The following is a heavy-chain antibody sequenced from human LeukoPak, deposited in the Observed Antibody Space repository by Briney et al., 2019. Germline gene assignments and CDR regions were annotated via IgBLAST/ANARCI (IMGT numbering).Heavy chain of an antibody. D-gene: IGHD3-22*01. CDR3: ARFAEYYYDSRGHFDY. CDR1: GGSISSGGYS. J-gene: IGHJ4*02. Sequence: PSETPSLTCTVSGGSISSGGYSWSWIRQPPGKGLEWIGYIYYSGSTNYNPSLKSRVTISVDTSKNQFSLKLSSVTAADTAVYYCARFAEYYYDSRGHFDYWGQGTLVTVSS. V-gene: IGHV4-61*08. CDR2: IYYSGST.